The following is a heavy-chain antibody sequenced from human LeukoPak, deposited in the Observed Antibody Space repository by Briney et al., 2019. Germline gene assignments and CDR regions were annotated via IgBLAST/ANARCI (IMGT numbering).Heavy chain of an antibody. CDR2: INSKVSGGTS. V-gene: IGHV3-15*01. CDR3: STALNFYDSTLGY. J-gene: IGHJ4*02. D-gene: IGHD3-22*01. CDR1: GFTFSHAW. Sequence: GGSLRLSCAASGFTFSHAWMTWFRQAPGKGLEWVGRINSKVSGGTSDDAAAVKDRVTISRDDSKNTLYQQMNSLKIKDTGIYYCSTALNFYDSTLGYWGQGTQVTVSS.